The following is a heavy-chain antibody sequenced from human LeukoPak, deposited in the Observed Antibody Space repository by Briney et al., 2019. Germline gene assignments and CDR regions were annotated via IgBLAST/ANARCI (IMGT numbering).Heavy chain of an antibody. CDR1: GFTFSSYW. CDR3: ARSPYSSSWEGYFDY. V-gene: IGHV3-7*03. Sequence: GGSLRLSCAASGFTFSSYWMSWAGRAPGKGLEGVAKKKQDGSEKYYVDSVKGRFTISRDNAKNSLYLQMNSLRAEDTAVYYCARSPYSSSWEGYFDYWGQGTLVTVSS. J-gene: IGHJ4*02. D-gene: IGHD6-6*01. CDR2: KKQDGSEK.